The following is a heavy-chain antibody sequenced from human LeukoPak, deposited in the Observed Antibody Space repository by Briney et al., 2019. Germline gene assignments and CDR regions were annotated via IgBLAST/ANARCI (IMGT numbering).Heavy chain of an antibody. CDR2: IYHSGST. J-gene: IGHJ4*02. CDR3: ASRLWFGEFFDY. Sequence: KPSETLSLTCAVSGYSISSGYYWGWIRQPPGKGLEWIGSIYHSGSTYYNPSLKSRVTISVDTSKNQFSLKPSSVTAADTAVYYCASRLWFGEFFDYWGQGTLLTVSS. CDR1: GYSISSGYY. V-gene: IGHV4-38-2*01. D-gene: IGHD3-10*01.